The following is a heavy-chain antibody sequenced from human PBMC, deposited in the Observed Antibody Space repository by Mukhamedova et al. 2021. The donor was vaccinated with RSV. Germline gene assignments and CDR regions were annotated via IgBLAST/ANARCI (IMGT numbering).Heavy chain of an antibody. CDR3: AKRTGTGGAFP. CDR2: ISGGGGST. J-gene: IGHJ5*02. Sequence: QSTWEGLEWVSTISGGGGSTYYADSVKGRFTISRDNSKHTLFLQMNSLRGEDTAVYYCAKRTGTGGAFPWGRGTLVPVSS. V-gene: IGHV3-23*01. D-gene: IGHD2-8*02.